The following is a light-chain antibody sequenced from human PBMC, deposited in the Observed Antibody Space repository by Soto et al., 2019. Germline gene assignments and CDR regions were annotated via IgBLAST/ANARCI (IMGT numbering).Light chain of an antibody. CDR3: QQHNNYSQDT. CDR2: DAC. J-gene: IGKJ2*01. V-gene: IGKV1-5*01. Sequence: GVTVTIPCRASQTISTSLAGYQKKPGKAPKRLIYDACTLESGVPSRFSGSGSGTEFTLTLSSLQPDDFASYYYQQHNNYSQDTFGQGTKLEIK. CDR1: QTISTS.